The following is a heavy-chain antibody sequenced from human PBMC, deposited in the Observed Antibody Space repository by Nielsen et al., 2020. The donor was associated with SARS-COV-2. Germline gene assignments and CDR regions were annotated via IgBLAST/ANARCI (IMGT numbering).Heavy chain of an antibody. CDR3: AKVQLLMATVTTWVDY. Sequence: GGSLRLSCAASGFTFSSYWMSWVRQAPGKGLEWVSAISGSGGSTYYADSVKGRFTISRDNSKNTLYLQMNSLRVEDTAVYYCAKVQLLMATVTTWVDYWGQGTLVTVSS. CDR1: GFTFSSYW. V-gene: IGHV3-23*01. D-gene: IGHD4-11*01. CDR2: ISGSGGST. J-gene: IGHJ4*02.